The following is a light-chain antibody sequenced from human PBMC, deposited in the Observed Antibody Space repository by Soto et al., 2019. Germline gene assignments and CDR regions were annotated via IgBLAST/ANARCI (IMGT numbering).Light chain of an antibody. CDR2: RAS. Sequence: EIVMTQSPATLAVSPGDTATLSCRASQSLGGNLAWYQQKPGQAPRLLIFRASSRATGVPARFSASASGTEFTRTISGLQSDDFAVYYCQQYNNWPPWTFGPGTKVEIK. CDR1: QSLGGN. V-gene: IGKV3-15*01. J-gene: IGKJ1*01. CDR3: QQYNNWPPWT.